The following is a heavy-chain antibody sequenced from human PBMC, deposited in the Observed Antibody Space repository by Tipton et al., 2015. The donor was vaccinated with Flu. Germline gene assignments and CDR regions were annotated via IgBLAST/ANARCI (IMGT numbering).Heavy chain of an antibody. D-gene: IGHD6-13*01. Sequence: QMQLVQSGAEGKKPGASVKVSCKASGYTFTSYDINWVRQATGQGLEWMGWMNPNSGNTGYAQKFQGRVTMTRNTSISTAYMELSSLRSEATAVYFWASGFFSEGSSWDYYYYFYGMDVWGQGTPVPVSS. CDR1: GYTFTSYD. J-gene: IGHJ6*02. CDR3: ASGFFSEGSSWDYYYYFYGMDV. CDR2: MNPNSGNT. V-gene: IGHV1-8*01.